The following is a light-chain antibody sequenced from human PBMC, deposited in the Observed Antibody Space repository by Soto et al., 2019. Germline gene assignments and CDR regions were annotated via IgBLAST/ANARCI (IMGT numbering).Light chain of an antibody. CDR3: LLSYSGARGGV. V-gene: IGLV7-46*01. Sequence: QAVVTQEPSLTVSPGGTVTLTCGSSTGADTSGHYPYWFQQKPGQAPRTLIYDTNNKHSWTPARFSGSLLGGKAALTLSGAQPEDEADYYCLLSYSGARGGVFGGGTKVTVL. CDR1: TGADTSGHY. CDR2: DTN. J-gene: IGLJ3*02.